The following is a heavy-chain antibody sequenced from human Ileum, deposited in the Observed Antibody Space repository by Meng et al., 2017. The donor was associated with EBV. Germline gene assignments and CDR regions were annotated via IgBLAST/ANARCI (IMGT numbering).Heavy chain of an antibody. Sequence: VPWVEVGVGLVKPGGSLRLSCGASGFTFTNAWMSWVRQAPGKGLEWVGRIRNKTNGGTADYAAPVKGRFSISRDDSKNTLYLQMNSLKIEDTAMYYCTTGKQWLVPWGQGTLVTVSS. V-gene: IGHV3-15*01. J-gene: IGHJ5*02. D-gene: IGHD6-19*01. CDR2: IRNKTNGGTA. CDR3: TTGKQWLVP. CDR1: GFTFTNAW.